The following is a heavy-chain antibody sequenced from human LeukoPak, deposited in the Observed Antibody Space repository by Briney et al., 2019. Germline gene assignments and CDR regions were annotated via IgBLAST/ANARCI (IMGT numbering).Heavy chain of an antibody. CDR2: MNSNSGNT. J-gene: IGHJ5*02. V-gene: IGHV1-8*01. CDR1: GYTFTSYD. Sequence: ASVKVSCKASGYTFTSYDINWVRQATGQGLEWMGWMNSNSGNTGYAQKFQGRVTMTRNTSISTAYMELSSLRSEDTAVYYCARAGNKAAAGRRWFDPWGQGTLVTVSS. CDR3: ARAGNKAAAGRRWFDP. D-gene: IGHD6-13*01.